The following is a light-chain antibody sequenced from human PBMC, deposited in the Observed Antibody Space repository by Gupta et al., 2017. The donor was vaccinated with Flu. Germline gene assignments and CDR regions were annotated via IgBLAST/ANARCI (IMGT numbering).Light chain of an antibody. V-gene: IGKV4-1*01. Sequence: DIAVTQSPDSLVVSLGETAAINCRATHSLTYGSDNKNYLAWYQGKVGQPPRLLISRASTRLSGVPDRFTGSGSGTDFTLTINNLQAEDVAVYYCQQYLGTPFTFGPGTKVD. CDR1: HSLTYGSDNKNY. CDR3: QQYLGTPFT. CDR2: RAS. J-gene: IGKJ3*01.